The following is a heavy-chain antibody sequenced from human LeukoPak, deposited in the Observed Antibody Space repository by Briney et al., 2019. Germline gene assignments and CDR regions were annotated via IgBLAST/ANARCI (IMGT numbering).Heavy chain of an antibody. D-gene: IGHD6-13*01. CDR3: ARTPAAALPLDY. V-gene: IGHV4-39*01. CDR1: GGSISSGSVH. CDR2: IYYSGNT. J-gene: IGHJ4*02. Sequence: PSETLSLTCTVSGGSISSGSVHWGWIRQPPGKGLEWIGSIYYSGNTYFNPSLKSRVTMSVDTSKNQFSLKLSSVTAADTAVYYCARTPAAALPLDYWGQGALVTVSS.